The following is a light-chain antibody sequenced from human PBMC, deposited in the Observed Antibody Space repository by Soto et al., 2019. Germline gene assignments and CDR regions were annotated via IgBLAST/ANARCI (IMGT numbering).Light chain of an antibody. Sequence: EIVLTQSPGTLSLSPGERATLSCRASQSVSSGYLAWYQQKPGQPPSLLIYAASSRPSGIPDRFSGSGSGTDFPLTNSRLPPEDFAVYYCQQYGSSPPEYTFGQGTKLEIK. J-gene: IGKJ2*01. CDR1: QSVSSGY. V-gene: IGKV3-20*01. CDR2: AAS. CDR3: QQYGSSPPEYT.